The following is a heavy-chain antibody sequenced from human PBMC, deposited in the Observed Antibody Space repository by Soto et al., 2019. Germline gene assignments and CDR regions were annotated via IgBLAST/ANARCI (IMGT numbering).Heavy chain of an antibody. CDR3: AKNLGIAPFGSYVLDV. J-gene: IGHJ6*02. V-gene: IGHV1-69*01. CDR2: IIPISSTT. Sequence: QVELVQSGAEVKKPGSSVKVSCKASGGNFITFAISWVRQAPGQGLEWMGEIIPISSTTKSAHKFQDRVTICADGSSSTVHMGLRSLTSEDTAISFCAKNLGIAPFGSYVLDVWGQGSTVTVSS. D-gene: IGHD7-27*01. CDR1: GGNFITFA.